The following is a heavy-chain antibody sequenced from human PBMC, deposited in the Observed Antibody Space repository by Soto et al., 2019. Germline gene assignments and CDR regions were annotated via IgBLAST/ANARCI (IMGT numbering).Heavy chain of an antibody. J-gene: IGHJ4*02. D-gene: IGHD3-16*01. Sequence: QVQLRESGPGLVKPSQTLSLTCSVSGASLSSNGYYWSWVRQHPGKGLEWLGYVYHSGDTYYNPSPKSRVSMSLETSTREFSLKLTFVTAADTAVYCSARMGDPRIFDYWGQGTLVTVSS. CDR1: GASLSSNGYY. V-gene: IGHV4-31*03. CDR3: ARMGDPRIFDY. CDR2: VYHSGDT.